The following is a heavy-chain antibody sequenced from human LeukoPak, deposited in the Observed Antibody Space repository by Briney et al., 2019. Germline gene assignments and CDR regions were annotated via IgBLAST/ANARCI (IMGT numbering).Heavy chain of an antibody. J-gene: IGHJ4*02. V-gene: IGHV1-2*02. CDR1: GYTFTGSY. CDR2: INPNSGGT. D-gene: IGHD3-9*01. Sequence: ASVKVSCRASGYTFTGSYIHWVRQAPGQGLEWMGWINPNSGGTNYAQKFQGRVTMTGDTSISTAYMELRRLTSDDTAVYHCARDRSELRFFDWFLDFWGQGTLVTVSS. CDR3: ARDRSELRFFDWFLDF.